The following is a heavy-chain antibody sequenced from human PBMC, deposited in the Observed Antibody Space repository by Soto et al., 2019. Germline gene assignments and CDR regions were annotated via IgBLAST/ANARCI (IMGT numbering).Heavy chain of an antibody. V-gene: IGHV4-28*01. CDR3: ARNLGDYDSSGYYYGNWFDP. J-gene: IGHJ5*02. Sequence: PSETLSRTCAVSGYSISSSNWWGWIRQPPGKGLEWIGYIYYSGSTYYNPSLKSRVTMSVDTSKNQFSLKLSSVTAVDTAVYYCARNLGDYDSSGYYYGNWFDPWGQGTLVTVSS. D-gene: IGHD3-22*01. CDR2: IYYSGST. CDR1: GYSISSSNW.